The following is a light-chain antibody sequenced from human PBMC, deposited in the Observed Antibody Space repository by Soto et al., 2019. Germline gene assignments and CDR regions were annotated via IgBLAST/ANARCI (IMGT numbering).Light chain of an antibody. CDR1: HSLQQSNGYNY. Sequence: DIVMTQSPLSLPVTPGEPASISCNSSHSLQQSNGYNYLDWYLQKPGQSPQLLIYFGSYRASGVPDSFSGSESGTDLTLKIRRVEDEGVSIYYGMQAQETPPTFGQGTKVDI. CDR2: FGS. V-gene: IGKV2-28*01. J-gene: IGKJ1*01. CDR3: MQAQETPPT.